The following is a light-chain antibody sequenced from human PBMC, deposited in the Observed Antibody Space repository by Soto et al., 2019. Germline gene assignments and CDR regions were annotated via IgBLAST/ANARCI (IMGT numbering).Light chain of an antibody. CDR1: QSISNW. V-gene: IGKV1-5*03. Sequence: DIQMTQSPSTLSASVGDRVTLTCRASQSISNWLAWYQQKPGKAPKLLIHKAPTLESGVPSRCSGSGSGTEFTLTISSLQPDGFATYYCQQYYSYWTFGRGTKVEI. J-gene: IGKJ1*01. CDR3: QQYYSYWT. CDR2: KAP.